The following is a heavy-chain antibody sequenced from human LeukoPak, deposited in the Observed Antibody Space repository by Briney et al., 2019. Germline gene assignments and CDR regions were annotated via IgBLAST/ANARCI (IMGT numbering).Heavy chain of an antibody. CDR3: ARGHSGSYGSWFDP. J-gene: IGHJ5*02. CDR2: ISYDGSNK. CDR1: GFTFSSDA. Sequence: PGRSLRLSCAASGFTFSSDAMHWVRQAPGKGLEWVAVISYDGSNKYYADSVKGRFTISRDNSKNTLYLQMNSLRAEDTAVYYCARGHSGSYGSWFDPWGQGTLVTVSS. D-gene: IGHD1-26*01. V-gene: IGHV3-30*01.